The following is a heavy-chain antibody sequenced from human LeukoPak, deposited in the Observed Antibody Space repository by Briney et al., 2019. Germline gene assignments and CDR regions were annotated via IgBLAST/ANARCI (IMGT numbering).Heavy chain of an antibody. V-gene: IGHV1-2*02. Sequence: ASVTVSFTSSGYTFTFYYMHWVRQAPGQGLEWMGWINPYSGATNYAQKFQGRVTMTRDTSISTAYMDLSSLKSDDTAVYYCARAHIGNDLFIDYWGQGTLVTVSS. D-gene: IGHD2-21*01. CDR1: GYTFTFYY. J-gene: IGHJ4*02. CDR2: INPYSGAT. CDR3: ARAHIGNDLFIDY.